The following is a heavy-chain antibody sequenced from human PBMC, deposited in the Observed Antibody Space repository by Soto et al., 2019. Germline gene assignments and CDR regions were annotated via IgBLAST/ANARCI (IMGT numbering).Heavy chain of an antibody. J-gene: IGHJ5*02. V-gene: IGHV1-24*01. Sequence: GASVKVSCKVSGYTLTELSMHWVRQAPGKGLEWMGGFDPEDGETIYAQKLQGRVTMTTDTSTSTAYMELRSLRSDDTAVYYCARVLTDYYDSSGYWEGYRNWFDPWGQGTLVTVSS. CDR3: ARVLTDYYDSSGYWEGYRNWFDP. CDR1: GYTLTELS. CDR2: FDPEDGET. D-gene: IGHD3-22*01.